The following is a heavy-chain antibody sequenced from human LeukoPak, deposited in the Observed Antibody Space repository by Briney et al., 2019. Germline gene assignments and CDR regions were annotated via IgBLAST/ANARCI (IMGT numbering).Heavy chain of an antibody. CDR1: GFTFSDYY. CDR2: ISSSGSTI. Sequence: GGSLRLSCAASGFTFSDYYMSWIRQAPGKVLEWVSYISSSGSTIYYADSVKGRFTISRDNAKNSLYLQMNSLRAEDTAVYYCARRIRGMATIGRPFGSLDYWGQGTLVTVSS. D-gene: IGHD5-24*01. J-gene: IGHJ4*02. V-gene: IGHV3-11*04. CDR3: ARRIRGMATIGRPFGSLDY.